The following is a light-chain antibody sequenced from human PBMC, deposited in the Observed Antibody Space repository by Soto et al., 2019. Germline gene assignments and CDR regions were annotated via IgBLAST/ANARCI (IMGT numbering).Light chain of an antibody. CDR1: SSDVGGYNY. Sequence: LTQPPSASGSPGQSVTISCTGTSSDVGGYNYVSWYQQHPGKAPKLMIYDVSKRPSGVPDRFSGSKSGNTASLTVSGLQAEDEADYYCSSYAGIHIVFGTGTKVTVL. CDR2: DVS. J-gene: IGLJ1*01. CDR3: SSYAGIHIV. V-gene: IGLV2-8*01.